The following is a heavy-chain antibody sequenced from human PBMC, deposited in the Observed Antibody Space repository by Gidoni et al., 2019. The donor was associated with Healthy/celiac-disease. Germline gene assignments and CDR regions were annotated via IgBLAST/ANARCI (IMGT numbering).Heavy chain of an antibody. Sequence: QVPLQESGPGLVKPSGTLSLPCAVSGGSLRSSNWWSWVRPPPGKGLEWIGEIYHSGSTTYNPSLKSRVTISVDKSKNQFSLKLSSVTAADTAVYYCARTRITGTTFRFDPWGQGTLVTVSS. CDR3: ARTRITGTTFRFDP. CDR1: GGSLRSSNW. J-gene: IGHJ5*02. CDR2: IYHSGST. D-gene: IGHD1-7*01. V-gene: IGHV4-4*02.